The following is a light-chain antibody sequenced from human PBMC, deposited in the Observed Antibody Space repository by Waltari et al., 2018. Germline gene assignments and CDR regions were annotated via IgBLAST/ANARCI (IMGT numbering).Light chain of an antibody. Sequence: DIVMTQSPDSLAVSLGARATINCKSSQSVLYSSNNTNYLAWFQQKTGQPPKLLIYWASTRESGVPDRLSGSGSGTDFTLTISSLQAEDVAVYYCQQYSSAPAFGQGTKVEIK. V-gene: IGKV4-1*01. CDR2: WAS. CDR3: QQYSSAPA. CDR1: QSVLYSSNNTNY. J-gene: IGKJ1*01.